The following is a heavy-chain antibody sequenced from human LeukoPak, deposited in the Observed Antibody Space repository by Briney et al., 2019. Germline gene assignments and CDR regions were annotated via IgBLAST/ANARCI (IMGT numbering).Heavy chain of an antibody. CDR3: ARGNSSGWYWSLYYHYGMDV. Sequence: GASVKVSCKASGYTFTSYDINWVRQATGQGLEWMGWMNPNSGNTGYAQKFQGRVTMTRNTSISTAYMELSSLRSEDTAVYYCARGNSSGWYWSLYYHYGMDVWGQGTTVTVSS. V-gene: IGHV1-8*01. J-gene: IGHJ6*02. D-gene: IGHD6-19*01. CDR2: MNPNSGNT. CDR1: GYTFTSYD.